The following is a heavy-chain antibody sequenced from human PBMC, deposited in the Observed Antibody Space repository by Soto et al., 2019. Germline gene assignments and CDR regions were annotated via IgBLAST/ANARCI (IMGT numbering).Heavy chain of an antibody. D-gene: IGHD3-22*01. CDR1: GGSFSSGGYY. J-gene: IGHJ3*02. CDR2: IYYSGST. Sequence: SETLSLTCSLSGGSFSSGGYYWSWIRQHPGKGLEWIGYIYYSGSTYYNPSLKSRVTISVDTSKNQFSLKLSSVTAADTAVYYCARGYYYDSSGYYPPGAFDIWGQGTTVTVSS. V-gene: IGHV4-31*03. CDR3: ARGYYYDSSGYYPPGAFDI.